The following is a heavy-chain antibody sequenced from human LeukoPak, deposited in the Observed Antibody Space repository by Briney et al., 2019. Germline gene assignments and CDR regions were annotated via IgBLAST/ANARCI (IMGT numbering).Heavy chain of an antibody. CDR3: ARRDNSSGIDY. V-gene: IGHV4-59*11. J-gene: IGHJ4*02. CDR1: GVSITTHY. D-gene: IGHD3-22*01. Sequence: PSETLSLTCTVSGVSITTHYWSWIRQPPGKGLEWIGYIHYSGVTNYNPSLKSRVTISIDTSKNQFSLKLSSVTAADTAVYFCARRDNSSGIDYWGQGTLVTVSS. CDR2: IHYSGVT.